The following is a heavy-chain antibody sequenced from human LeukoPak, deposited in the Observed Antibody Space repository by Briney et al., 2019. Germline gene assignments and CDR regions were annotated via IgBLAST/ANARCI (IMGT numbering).Heavy chain of an antibody. CDR2: ISTSGSTL. D-gene: IGHD1-1*01. CDR3: ARVLLERPGIDSFDM. J-gene: IGHJ3*02. CDR1: GLSFSSYD. Sequence: GGSLRLSCAAAGLSFSSYDMYWVRQAPGKGLEWVAYISTSGSTLDYADSVKGRFTISRDNAGNSLYLQMNSLRDEDTAVYYCARVLLERPGIDSFDMWGQGTMVTVSS. V-gene: IGHV3-48*03.